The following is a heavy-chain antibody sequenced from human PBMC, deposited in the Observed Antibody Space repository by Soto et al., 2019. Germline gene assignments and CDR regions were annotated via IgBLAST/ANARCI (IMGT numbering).Heavy chain of an antibody. J-gene: IGHJ4*02. D-gene: IGHD4-17*01. V-gene: IGHV3-30*18. CDR1: GFSFSRYG. Sequence: QVQLVESGGGMVQPGRSLRLSCAASGFSFSRYGMHWVRQAPGKGLEWVAVISYDGSNKYYADSVKGRFTISRDNSKNTLYLQMNSLRAEDTAVYYCAKGHDYGDYCDYLGQGTLVTVSS. CDR2: ISYDGSNK. CDR3: AKGHDYGDYCDY.